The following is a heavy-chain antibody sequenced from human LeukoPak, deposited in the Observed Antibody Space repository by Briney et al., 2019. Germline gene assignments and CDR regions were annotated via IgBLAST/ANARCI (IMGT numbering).Heavy chain of an antibody. Sequence: GGSLRLSCVGSGFSLDDYAMHWVRQVPGKGVEWVSSISWDSGNQAYTDSVKGRFTISRDNDKNSLYLQMNSLRPEDTALYYCVKDMGFDLLKDAFHVWGQGTLVTVSS. CDR3: VKDMGFDLLKDAFHV. CDR2: ISWDSGNQ. J-gene: IGHJ3*01. CDR1: GFSLDDYA. V-gene: IGHV3-9*01. D-gene: IGHD3-9*01.